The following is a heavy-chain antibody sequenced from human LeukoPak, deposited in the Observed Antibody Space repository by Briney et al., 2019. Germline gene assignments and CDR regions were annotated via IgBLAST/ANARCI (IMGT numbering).Heavy chain of an antibody. D-gene: IGHD5-24*01. Sequence: GGSLRLSCAASGFTFSSYAMHWVRQAPGKGLEWVAVISYDGSNKYYADSVKGRFTISRDNSKNPLYLQMNSLRAEDTAVYYCARTGMATRFDYWGQGTLVTVSS. CDR1: GFTFSSYA. V-gene: IGHV3-30*04. CDR2: ISYDGSNK. CDR3: ARTGMATRFDY. J-gene: IGHJ4*02.